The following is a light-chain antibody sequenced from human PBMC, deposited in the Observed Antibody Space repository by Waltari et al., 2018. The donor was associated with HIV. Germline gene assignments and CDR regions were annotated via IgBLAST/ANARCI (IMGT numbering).Light chain of an antibody. CDR2: SNH. V-gene: IGLV1-44*01. Sequence: HSVTTRPCSPYGDPQQRVTFSSSRRRSNTGRIIVKGYQQLPGTAPKLLIYSNHLLPSGVPDRFSGSKSGTSASLAISGLHSEDEADYYCAAWDDSLNGPVFGGGTKLTVL. CDR1: RSNTGRII. CDR3: AAWDDSLNGPV. J-gene: IGLJ2*01.